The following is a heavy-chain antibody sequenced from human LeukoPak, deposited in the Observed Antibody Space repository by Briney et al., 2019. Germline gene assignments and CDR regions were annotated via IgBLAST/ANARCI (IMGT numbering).Heavy chain of an antibody. CDR3: ARDGGYCSSTSCPIDY. Sequence: SVKVSCKASGYTFTSYGISWVRQAPGQGLEWMGWISAYNGNTNYAQKLQGRVTMTTDTSTSTAYMELRSLRSDDTAVYYCARDGGYCSSTSCPIDYWGQGTLVTVSS. D-gene: IGHD2-2*01. V-gene: IGHV1-18*01. CDR1: GYTFTSYG. CDR2: ISAYNGNT. J-gene: IGHJ4*02.